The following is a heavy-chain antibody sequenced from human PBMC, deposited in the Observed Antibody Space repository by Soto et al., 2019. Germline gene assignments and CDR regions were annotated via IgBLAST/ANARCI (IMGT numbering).Heavy chain of an antibody. D-gene: IGHD3-10*01. Sequence: QVQLVQSEAEVKKPGSSVKVSCKASGGTFSSYAISWVRQAPGQGLEWMGGIIPIFGTANYAQKFQGRVTITADESTSTAYMELSSLRSEDTAVYYCATRKDSPLLWFGGFDYWGQGTLVTVSS. J-gene: IGHJ4*02. CDR1: GGTFSSYA. CDR2: IIPIFGTA. CDR3: ATRKDSPLLWFGGFDY. V-gene: IGHV1-69*12.